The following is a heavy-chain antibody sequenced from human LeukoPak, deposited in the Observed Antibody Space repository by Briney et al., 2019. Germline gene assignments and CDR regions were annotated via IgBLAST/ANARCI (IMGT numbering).Heavy chain of an antibody. V-gene: IGHV3-48*02. CDR1: GCTFSSYN. CDR3: ARQTPIRSCDC. Sequence: PGESLRLSCAAAGCTFSSYNMNWVRQAPGKGLEWVSYISMIISTISYADSVKGRFTISRANAENSLSLQMNSLRDEDTAVYYCARQTPIRSCDCWGPGTLVTVSS. CDR2: ISMIISTI. J-gene: IGHJ4*02. D-gene: IGHD1-26*01.